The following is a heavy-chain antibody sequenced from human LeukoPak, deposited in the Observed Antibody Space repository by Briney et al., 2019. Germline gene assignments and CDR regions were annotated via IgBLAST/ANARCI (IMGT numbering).Heavy chain of an antibody. D-gene: IGHD6-6*01. CDR1: GYTFTGYY. CDR2: INPNSGGT. CDR3: ATDLRVARYNWFDP. V-gene: IGHV1-2*04. Sequence: ASVKVSCKASGYTFTGYYMHWVRQAPGQGLEWMGWINPNSGGTNYAQKFQGWVTMTRDTSISTAYMELSRLRSEDTAVYYCATDLRVARYNWFDPWGPGTLVTVSS. J-gene: IGHJ5*02.